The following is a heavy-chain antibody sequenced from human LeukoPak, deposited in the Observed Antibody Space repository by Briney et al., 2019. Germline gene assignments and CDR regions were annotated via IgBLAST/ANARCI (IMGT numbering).Heavy chain of an antibody. CDR1: GGSISSYY. CDR2: IYYSGST. CDR3: ARDDSPGTAAAGAFDI. J-gene: IGHJ3*02. Sequence: SETLSLTCTVSGGSISSYYWSWIRQPPGKGLEWIGYIYYSGSTNYNPSLKSRVTISVDTSKNQFSLKLSSVTAADTAVYYCARDDSPGTAAAGAFDIWGQGTMVTVSS. V-gene: IGHV4-59*01. D-gene: IGHD6-13*01.